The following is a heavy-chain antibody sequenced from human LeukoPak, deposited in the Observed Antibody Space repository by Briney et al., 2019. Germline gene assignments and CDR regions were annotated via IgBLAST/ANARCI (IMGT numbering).Heavy chain of an antibody. D-gene: IGHD6-13*01. V-gene: IGHV3-23*01. Sequence: GGSLRLSCAASGFTFSSYAMTWVRQAPGKGLEWVSGITESGGNTYYAGSVKGRFTISRDNSKNTLYLQMNSLRAEDTAVYYRHAWGSSWHGLIFDYWGQGTLVTVSS. J-gene: IGHJ4*02. CDR1: GFTFSSYA. CDR2: ITESGGNT. CDR3: HAWGSSWHGLIFDY.